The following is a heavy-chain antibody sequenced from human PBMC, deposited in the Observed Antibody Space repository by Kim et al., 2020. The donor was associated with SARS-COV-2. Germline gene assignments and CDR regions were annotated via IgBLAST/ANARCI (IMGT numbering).Heavy chain of an antibody. CDR2: IFPGDSHT. Sequence: GESLKISCKGSGYSITSHWIGWVRQMPGKGLEWMGIIFPGDSHTTYNLSFEGQVTMSADKSINTAYLQWSSLKASDTAMYHCVRQPQLVKGHRYFFYMDVWGKGTTVTVSS. CDR1: GYSITSHW. J-gene: IGHJ6*03. V-gene: IGHV5-51*01. CDR3: VRQPQLVKGHRYFFYMDV. D-gene: IGHD6-6*01.